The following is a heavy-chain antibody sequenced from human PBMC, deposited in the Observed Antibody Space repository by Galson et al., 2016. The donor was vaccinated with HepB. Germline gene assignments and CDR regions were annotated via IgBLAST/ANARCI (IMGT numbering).Heavy chain of an antibody. D-gene: IGHD2-15*01. J-gene: IGHJ4*02. CDR3: ARRSAPLGNFDN. Sequence: CAISGDSVSSNAASWNLIRQSPSRGLEWLGRTYYRSEWYNEYALSVRSRITITPDISKNQFSLQLNSVTPEDTAVYFCARRSAPLGNFDNWGQGTLLTVSS. V-gene: IGHV6-1*01. CDR1: GDSVSSNAAS. CDR2: TYYRSEWYN.